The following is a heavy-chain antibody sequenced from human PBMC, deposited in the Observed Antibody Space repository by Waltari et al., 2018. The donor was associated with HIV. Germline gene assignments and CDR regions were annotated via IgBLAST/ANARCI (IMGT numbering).Heavy chain of an antibody. CDR1: GGSISSTNYY. CDR2: IYNSGGA. D-gene: IGHD6-13*01. J-gene: IGHJ5*02. CDR3: ERATEDSSSWTTQLGPWFDP. V-gene: IGHV4-39*07. Sequence: QLPLPESGPGLVTLSETLSLTCTVSGGSISSTNYYWGWFRQPQGTGLEWIGHIYNSGGAQENPCFKMRVSMSVHTAKNQFYLQRSDVTAADTGVYYGERATEDSSSWTTQLGPWFDPWGQGTLVTVSS.